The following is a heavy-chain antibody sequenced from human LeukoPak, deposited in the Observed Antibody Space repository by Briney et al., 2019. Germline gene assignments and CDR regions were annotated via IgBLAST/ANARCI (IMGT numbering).Heavy chain of an antibody. CDR1: GGSISSYY. V-gene: IGHV4-59*01. J-gene: IGHJ6*02. CDR3: VRGRTYYYGSGSYYDYYYGMDV. CDR2: IYYSGST. D-gene: IGHD3-10*01. Sequence: SETLSLTCTVSGGSISSYYWSWIRQPPGKGLEWIGYIYYSGSTNYNPSLKSRVTISVDTSKNQFSLKLSSVTAADTAVYYCVRGRTYYYGSGSYYDYYYGMDVWGQGTTVTVSS.